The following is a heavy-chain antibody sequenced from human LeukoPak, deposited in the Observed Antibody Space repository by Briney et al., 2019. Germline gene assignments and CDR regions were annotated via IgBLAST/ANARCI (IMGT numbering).Heavy chain of an antibody. Sequence: GGSLRLSCAASGFAVSSNYMSWVRQAPGRGLEWVSVIYSGGSTYYADSVKGRFTISRDNSKNTLYLQMNSLRAEDTAVYYCARDRGDGYNYDYWGQGTLVTVSS. V-gene: IGHV3-53*01. D-gene: IGHD5-24*01. CDR1: GFAVSSNY. J-gene: IGHJ4*02. CDR3: ARDRGDGYNYDY. CDR2: IYSGGST.